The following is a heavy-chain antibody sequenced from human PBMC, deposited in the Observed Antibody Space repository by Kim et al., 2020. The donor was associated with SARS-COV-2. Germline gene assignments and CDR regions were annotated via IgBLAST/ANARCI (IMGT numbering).Heavy chain of an antibody. D-gene: IGHD6-13*01. J-gene: IGHJ6*02. CDR1: GYTFNTYG. V-gene: IGHV1-18*01. Sequence: ASVKVSCKASGYTFNTYGITWVRQAPGQGLEWMGWISAYNGNTNYAQKLQGRVTMTTDTSTSTAYMELRSLRSDDTAMYYCARAKQLVPLYKYYSLDVWGQGTTVTAS. CDR3: ARAKQLVPLYKYYSLDV. CDR2: ISAYNGNT.